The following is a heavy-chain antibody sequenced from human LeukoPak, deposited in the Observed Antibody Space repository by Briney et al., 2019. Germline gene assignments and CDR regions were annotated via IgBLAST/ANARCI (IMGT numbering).Heavy chain of an antibody. CDR2: ISGSGGRT. CDR1: GFTFNNYA. D-gene: IGHD3-16*01. Sequence: GGSLRLSCAASGFTFNNYAMSWVRQAPGKGLGWVSVISGSGGRTYYADSVKGRFIISRDNSKNTLYLQMNSLRAEDTAVYYCARTGGNSYDSHSWGQGTLVTVSS. V-gene: IGHV3-23*01. J-gene: IGHJ5*02. CDR3: ARTGGNSYDSHS.